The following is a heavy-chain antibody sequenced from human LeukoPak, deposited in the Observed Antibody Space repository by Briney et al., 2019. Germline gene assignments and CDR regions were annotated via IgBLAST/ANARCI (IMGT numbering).Heavy chain of an antibody. V-gene: IGHV3-53*01. D-gene: IGHD1-26*01. CDR2: IYSGGST. CDR1: GFTVSSNY. CDR3: AKVKGGSFYDAFDI. Sequence: GGSLRLSCAASGFTVSSNYMSWVRQAPGKGLEWVSVIYSGGSTYYADSVKGRFTISRDNSKNTLYLQMNSLRAEDTAVYYCAKVKGGSFYDAFDIWGQGTMVTVSS. J-gene: IGHJ3*02.